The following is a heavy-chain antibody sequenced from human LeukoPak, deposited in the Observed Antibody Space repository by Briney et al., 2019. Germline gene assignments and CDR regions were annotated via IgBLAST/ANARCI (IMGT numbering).Heavy chain of an antibody. V-gene: IGHV3-30*04. D-gene: IGHD4-17*01. CDR1: RFTFSSYS. J-gene: IGHJ4*02. Sequence: AGGSLRLSCAASRFTFSSYSMHWVRQAPGKGLEWVALISKDGSITFYADSVKGRFTISGDNSKNTLYLQINSLRTEDTSVYFCARESYGDFYFDYWGQGTLVTVSS. CDR3: ARESYGDFYFDY. CDR2: ISKDGSIT.